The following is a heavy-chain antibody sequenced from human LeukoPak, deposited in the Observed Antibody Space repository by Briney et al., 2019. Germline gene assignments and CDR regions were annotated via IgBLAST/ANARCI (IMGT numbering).Heavy chain of an antibody. CDR2: ISGSGVST. CDR3: AKHPGAMVRDCFDY. Sequence: GGSLRLSCAASGFTFSSYAMSWVRQAPGKGLEWVSAISGSGVSTYHADSVKGRFTISRDNSKNTLYLQMNSLRAEDTAVYYCAKHPGAMVRDCFDYWGQGTLVTVSS. D-gene: IGHD5-18*01. J-gene: IGHJ4*02. CDR1: GFTFSSYA. V-gene: IGHV3-23*01.